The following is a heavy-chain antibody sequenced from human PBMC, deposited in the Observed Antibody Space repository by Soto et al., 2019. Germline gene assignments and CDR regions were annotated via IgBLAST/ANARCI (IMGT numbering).Heavy chain of an antibody. V-gene: IGHV1-18*01. Sequence: ASVKVSCKASGYTFTNYGISWVRQAPGQGLEWMGWINVYNGNTKYAQKVQGRVTMTTDTSTSTAYMELRSLRSDDTAVYYCGESYCISTSCYVRYWGQGTLVTVSS. CDR1: GYTFTNYG. CDR2: INVYNGNT. CDR3: GESYCISTSCYVRY. D-gene: IGHD2-2*01. J-gene: IGHJ4*02.